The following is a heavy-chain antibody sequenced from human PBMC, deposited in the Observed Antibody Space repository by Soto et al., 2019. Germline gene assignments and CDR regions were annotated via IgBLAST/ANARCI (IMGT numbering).Heavy chain of an antibody. CDR1: GHRFTTYW. J-gene: IGHJ6*02. Sequence: GESLKISCKTSGHRFTTYWISWVRQMPGKGLEYMGKINPTDTETNYSPSFEGHVTFSVDRSTSSSFVRWNSLKASDTAMYYCASPPISSTSFSYAMDVWGPGTTVTVSS. D-gene: IGHD3-3*01. V-gene: IGHV5-10-1*01. CDR3: ASPPISSTSFSYAMDV. CDR2: INPTDTET.